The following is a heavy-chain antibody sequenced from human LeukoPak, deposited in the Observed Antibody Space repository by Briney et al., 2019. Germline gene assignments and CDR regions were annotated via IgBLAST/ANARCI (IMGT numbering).Heavy chain of an antibody. CDR1: GGSISSYY. V-gene: IGHV4-4*07. D-gene: IGHD2-2*01. CDR3: ASSHMLQYCSRTNCGREFDT. Sequence: SETLSLTCTVSGGSISSYYWSWIRQPAGKGLEWIGRIYSSGSTNYNPSLKSRVTMSVDTSKNQFSLKLSSVTAADTAVYYCASSHMLQYCSRTNCGREFDTWGQGTLVTVSS. CDR2: IYSSGST. J-gene: IGHJ5*02.